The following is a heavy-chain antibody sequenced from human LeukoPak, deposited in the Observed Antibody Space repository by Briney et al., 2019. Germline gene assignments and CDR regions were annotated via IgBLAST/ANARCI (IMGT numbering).Heavy chain of an antibody. V-gene: IGHV4-39*01. D-gene: IGHD1-26*01. CDR1: GGSISSSGYY. Sequence: PSETLSLTCTVSGGSISSSGYYWGWIRQPPGKGLEWIASIYYSGSTYYNPSLKSRVTISVDTSKNQLSLKLSSLTATDTAVYYCARHEYSGSYYGLSWFDPWGQGTLVTVSS. CDR3: ARHEYSGSYYGLSWFDP. CDR2: IYYSGST. J-gene: IGHJ5*02.